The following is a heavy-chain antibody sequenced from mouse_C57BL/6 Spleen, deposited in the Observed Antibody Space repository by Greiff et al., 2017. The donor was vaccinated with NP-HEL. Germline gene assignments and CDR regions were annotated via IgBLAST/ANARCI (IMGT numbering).Heavy chain of an antibody. D-gene: IGHD2-5*01. V-gene: IGHV1-53*01. CDR2: INPSNGGT. CDR3: AMGYSNYDYAMDY. J-gene: IGHJ4*01. Sequence: VQLQQPGTELVKPGASVKLSCKASGYTFTSYWMHWVKQRPGQGLEWIGNINPSNGGTNYNEKFKSKATLTVDKSSSTADMQLSSLTSKDSAVYYCAMGYSNYDYAMDYWGQGTSVAVSS. CDR1: GYTFTSYW.